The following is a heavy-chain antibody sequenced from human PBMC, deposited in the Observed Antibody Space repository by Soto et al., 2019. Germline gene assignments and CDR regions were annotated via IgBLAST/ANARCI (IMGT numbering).Heavy chain of an antibody. CDR2: IYWDDSK. V-gene: IGHV2-5*02. J-gene: IGHJ4*02. Sequence: QITLKESGPTLVRPTQTLTLTCAFSGFSLSTSGVGVGWIRQPPGKALEWLAVIYWDDSKHYSPSPRSRLTITKDTSKNQVVLTMTNMDPMYTGTSYCAPKGPEAWPLDYWGQGTLVTVSS. CDR3: APKGPEAWPLDY. CDR1: GFSLSTSGVG.